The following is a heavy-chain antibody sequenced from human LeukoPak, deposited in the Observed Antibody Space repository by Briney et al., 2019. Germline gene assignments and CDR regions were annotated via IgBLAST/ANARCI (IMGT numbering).Heavy chain of an antibody. CDR2: ITASGTAM. D-gene: IGHD1-26*01. CDR3: ASSGSYRFDY. CDR1: GFTISSYS. Sequence: GGSLRLSCAASGFTISSYSMNWVRQAPGKGLEWVSHITASGTAMFYADSVKGRFTISRDNAKNSLYLQMNSLRDEDTAVYYCASSGSYRFDYWGQGTLVTVSS. V-gene: IGHV3-48*02. J-gene: IGHJ4*02.